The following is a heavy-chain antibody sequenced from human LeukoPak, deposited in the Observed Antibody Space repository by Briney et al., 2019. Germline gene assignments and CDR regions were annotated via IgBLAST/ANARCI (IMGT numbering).Heavy chain of an antibody. CDR1: GFTFSSFG. Sequence: GGSLSLSCAAAGFTFSSFGMSWVRQAPGKGQELVSAISSTGGTAYYADYVKGRFTITRDNSKNTLYLQMNSLRAEDTVIYYCAKNGDRGAYCSGGSCYPYYYYNMDVWGKGTTVTISS. CDR2: ISSTGGTA. CDR3: AKNGDRGAYCSGGSCYPYYYYNMDV. J-gene: IGHJ6*03. V-gene: IGHV3-23*01. D-gene: IGHD2-15*01.